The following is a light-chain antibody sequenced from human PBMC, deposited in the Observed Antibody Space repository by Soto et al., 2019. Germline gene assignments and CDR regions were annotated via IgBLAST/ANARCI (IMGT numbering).Light chain of an antibody. V-gene: IGKV1-12*01. CDR1: QNINNY. J-gene: IGKJ4*01. CDR3: KQSSAFPLT. CDR2: DAS. Sequence: DIQMTQSPSSLSASVGDRVTITCQASQNINNYLNWYQQKPGRAPKLLIYDASNLQSGVPSRFSGSGSGTDFTLTISSLQPEDFATYFCKQSSAFPLTFGGGTKVDIK.